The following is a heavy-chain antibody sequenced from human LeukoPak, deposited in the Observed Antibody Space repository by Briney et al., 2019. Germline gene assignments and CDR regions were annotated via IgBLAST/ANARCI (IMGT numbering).Heavy chain of an antibody. V-gene: IGHV3-48*04. Sequence: PGGSLRLSCAASGFIFSSYWMHWVRQAPGKGLEWVSYISSSGSTIYYAESVKGRFTISRDNAKNSLYLQMNSLRAEDTAVYYCARDRKTLAPPGMDVWGQGTTVTVSS. CDR3: ARDRKTLAPPGMDV. CDR2: ISSSGSTI. D-gene: IGHD1-14*01. CDR1: GFIFSSYW. J-gene: IGHJ6*02.